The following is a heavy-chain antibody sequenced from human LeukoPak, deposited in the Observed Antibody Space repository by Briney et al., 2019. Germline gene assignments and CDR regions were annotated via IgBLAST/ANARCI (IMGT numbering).Heavy chain of an antibody. D-gene: IGHD1-26*01. CDR1: GYTLTELS. CDR2: FDPEGGET. CDR3: ATRGRWELPLGYFDY. J-gene: IGHJ4*02. Sequence: ASVKVSCKVSGYTLTELSMHWVRQAPGKGLEWMGGFDPEGGETIYAQKFQGRVTMTEDTSTDTAYMELSSLRSEDTAVYYCATRGRWELPLGYFDYWGQGTLVTVSS. V-gene: IGHV1-24*01.